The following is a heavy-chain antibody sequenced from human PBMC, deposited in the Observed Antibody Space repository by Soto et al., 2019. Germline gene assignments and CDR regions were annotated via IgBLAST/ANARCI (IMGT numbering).Heavy chain of an antibody. Sequence: QVQLQESGPGLVKPSQTLSLTCTVSGGSISSGDYYWSWIRQPPGKGLEWNGYIYYTGSTYYNPSLKSRVTISVDTSKNQFSLKLSSVTAADTAVYYCAREGGIVGATTVDYWGQGTLVTVSS. CDR2: IYYTGST. V-gene: IGHV4-30-4*01. D-gene: IGHD1-26*01. J-gene: IGHJ4*02. CDR3: AREGGIVGATTVDY. CDR1: GGSISSGDYY.